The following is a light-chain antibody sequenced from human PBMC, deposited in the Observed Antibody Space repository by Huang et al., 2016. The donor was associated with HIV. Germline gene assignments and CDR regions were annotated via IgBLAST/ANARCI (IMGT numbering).Light chain of an antibody. Sequence: DIQMTQSPPSVFASVGDSVTIHCRASQAVNTWLNWYQQKPGKAPNLLIYSASTLQDGVPSRFSGSGSGTDFTLTISSLQPEDFATYYCQQANSIPCTFGQGTKLDLK. CDR1: QAVNTW. CDR3: QQANSIPCT. J-gene: IGKJ2*02. CDR2: SAS. V-gene: IGKV1-12*01.